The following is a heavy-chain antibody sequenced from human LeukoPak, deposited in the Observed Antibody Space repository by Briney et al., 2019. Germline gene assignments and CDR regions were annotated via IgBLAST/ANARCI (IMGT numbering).Heavy chain of an antibody. D-gene: IGHD3-9*01. Sequence: ASVKVSCKASGYTFTGYYMHWVRQAPGQGLEWMGWISAYNGNTNYAQKLQGRVTMTTDTSTSTAYMELRSLRSDDTAVYYCARAADILTGYYVYWGQGTLVTVSS. J-gene: IGHJ4*02. V-gene: IGHV1-18*04. CDR1: GYTFTGYY. CDR2: ISAYNGNT. CDR3: ARAADILTGYYVY.